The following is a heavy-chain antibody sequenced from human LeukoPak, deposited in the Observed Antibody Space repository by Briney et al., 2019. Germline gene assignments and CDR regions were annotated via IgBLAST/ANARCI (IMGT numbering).Heavy chain of an antibody. CDR1: GGSISSYY. CDR2: IYTSGST. Sequence: SETLSLTCTVSGGSISSYYWSWIRQPAGKGLEWIGRIYTSGSTNYNPSLKSRVTMSVDTSKNQFSLKLSSVTADDTAVYYCARVEYYYDSSGYYHAFDIWGQGTIVTVSS. V-gene: IGHV4-4*07. J-gene: IGHJ3*02. D-gene: IGHD3-22*01. CDR3: ARVEYYYDSSGYYHAFDI.